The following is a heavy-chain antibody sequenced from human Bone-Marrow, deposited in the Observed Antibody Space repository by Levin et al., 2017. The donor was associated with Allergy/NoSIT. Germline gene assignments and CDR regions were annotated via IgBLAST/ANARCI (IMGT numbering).Heavy chain of an antibody. CDR3: ARGNYDILTGYYKEFDY. D-gene: IGHD3-9*01. J-gene: IGHJ4*02. Sequence: SETLSLTCTVSGGSISSGGYYWSWIRQHPGKGLEWIGYIYYSGSTYYNPSLKSRVTISVDTSKNQFSLKLSSVTAADTAVYYCARGNYDILTGYYKEFDYWGQGTLVTVSS. CDR2: IYYSGST. V-gene: IGHV4-31*03. CDR1: GGSISSGGYY.